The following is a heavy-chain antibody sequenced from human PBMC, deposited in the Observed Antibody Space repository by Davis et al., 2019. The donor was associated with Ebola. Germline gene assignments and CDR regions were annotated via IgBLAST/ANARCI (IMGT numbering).Heavy chain of an antibody. D-gene: IGHD2-21*02. CDR1: GGSIGSSY. CDR2: IYYTGTT. V-gene: IGHV4-59*12. CDR3: ARAYCGGDCYSSTRQFDY. J-gene: IGHJ4*02. Sequence: PSETLSLTCTVSGGSIGSSYWNWIRQPPGKGLEWIGHIYYTGTTNYNPSLKSRVTISVDMSKSQVSLELTSVTAADTAVYYCARAYCGGDCYSSTRQFDYWGQGKLVAVSS.